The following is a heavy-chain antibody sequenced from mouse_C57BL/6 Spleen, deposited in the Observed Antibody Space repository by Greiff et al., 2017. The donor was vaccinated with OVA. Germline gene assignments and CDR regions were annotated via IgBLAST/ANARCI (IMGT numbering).Heavy chain of an antibody. Sequence: DVNLVESGGGLVKPGGSLKLSCAASGFTFSSYAMSWVRQTPEKRLEWVATISDGGSYTYYPDNVKGRFTISRDNAKNNLYLQMSQLKSEDTAMYYCARGGPHSSGGEGHFDYWGQGTTLTVSS. D-gene: IGHD3-2*02. CDR3: ARGGPHSSGGEGHFDY. CDR2: ISDGGSYT. J-gene: IGHJ2*01. CDR1: GFTFSSYA. V-gene: IGHV5-4*03.